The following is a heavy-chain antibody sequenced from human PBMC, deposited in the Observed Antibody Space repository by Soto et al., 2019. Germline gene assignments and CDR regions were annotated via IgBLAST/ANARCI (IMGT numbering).Heavy chain of an antibody. Sequence: QVQLQESGPGLVKPSETLSLTCTVSGGSISSYYWSWIRQPPGNGLEWIGYVYYSGSTDYDPSLKSRVTISVDTSKNQFSLTLSSVTAADTAVYYCARSWGTYFDFWGQGTLVTVSS. CDR2: VYYSGST. V-gene: IGHV4-59*01. CDR1: GGSISSYY. D-gene: IGHD7-27*01. CDR3: ARSWGTYFDF. J-gene: IGHJ4*02.